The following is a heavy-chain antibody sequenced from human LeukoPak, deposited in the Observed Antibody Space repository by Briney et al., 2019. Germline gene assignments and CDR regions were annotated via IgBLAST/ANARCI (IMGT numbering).Heavy chain of an antibody. Sequence: ASVKVSCKASGYTFTGYYVHWVRQAPGQGLEWMGWINPNSGGTNYAQKFQGWVTMTRDTSISTAYMELSRLRSDDTAVYYCARDSPSYGDSDSSGYPEYYFDYWGQGTLVTVSS. V-gene: IGHV1-2*04. D-gene: IGHD3-22*01. J-gene: IGHJ4*02. CDR3: ARDSPSYGDSDSSGYPEYYFDY. CDR1: GYTFTGYY. CDR2: INPNSGGT.